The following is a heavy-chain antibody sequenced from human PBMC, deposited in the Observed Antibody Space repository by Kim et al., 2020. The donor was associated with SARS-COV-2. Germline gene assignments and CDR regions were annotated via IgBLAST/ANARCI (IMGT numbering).Heavy chain of an antibody. CDR3: ARAPMVRGVGGYYFDS. D-gene: IGHD3-10*01. V-gene: IGHV4-59*01. J-gene: IGHJ4*02. Sequence: LKSRLTISVDTSKTQFSLNLGSVTAADTAVYYCARAPMVRGVGGYYFDSWGQGTLVTVSS.